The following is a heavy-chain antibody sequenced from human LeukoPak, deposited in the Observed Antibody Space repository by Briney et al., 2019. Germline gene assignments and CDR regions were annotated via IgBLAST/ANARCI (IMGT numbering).Heavy chain of an antibody. CDR2: INAGNGNT. CDR3: ARDPSYGDYVDPYFDY. Sequence: ASVKVSRKASGYTFTGYYMHWVRQAPGQGLEWMGWINAGNGNTKYSQKFQGRVTITRDTSASTAYMELSSLRSEDTAVYYCARDPSYGDYVDPYFDYWGQGTLVTVSS. D-gene: IGHD4-17*01. CDR1: GYTFTGYY. J-gene: IGHJ4*02. V-gene: IGHV1-3*01.